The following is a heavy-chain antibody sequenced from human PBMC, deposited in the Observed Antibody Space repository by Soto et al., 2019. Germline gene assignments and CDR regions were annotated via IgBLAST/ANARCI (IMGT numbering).Heavy chain of an antibody. V-gene: IGHV4-59*02. CDR1: GGSVSRYY. Sequence: SETLSLTCTVSGGSVSRYYWSWIRQPPGKGLEWIGYIYYSGSTNYNPSLKSRVTISVDTSKNQFSLKLSSVTAADTAVYYCARDLRGHYDILTGSHYYGMDVWGQGTTVTVSS. J-gene: IGHJ6*02. D-gene: IGHD3-9*01. CDR2: IYYSGST. CDR3: ARDLRGHYDILTGSHYYGMDV.